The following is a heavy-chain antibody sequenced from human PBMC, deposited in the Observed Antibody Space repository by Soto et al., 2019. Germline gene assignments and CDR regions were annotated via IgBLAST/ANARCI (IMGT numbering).Heavy chain of an antibody. CDR1: GFTFSSYS. CDR3: ARGGPRVPTRSYYYMDV. Sequence: GGSLRLSCAASGFTFSSYSMNWVRQAPGKGLEWVSSISSSSSYIYYADSVKGRFTISRDNAKNSLYLQMNSLRAEDTAVYYCARGGPRVPTRSYYYMDVWGKGTTVTVSS. V-gene: IGHV3-21*01. CDR2: ISSSSSYI. D-gene: IGHD2-2*01. J-gene: IGHJ6*03.